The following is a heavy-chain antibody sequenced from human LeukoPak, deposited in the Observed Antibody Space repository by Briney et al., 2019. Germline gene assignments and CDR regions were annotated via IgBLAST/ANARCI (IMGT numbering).Heavy chain of an antibody. CDR2: IYYSGST. V-gene: IGHV4-59*08. J-gene: IGHJ4*02. Sequence: SETLSLTCTVFGGSISSYYWSWIRQPPGKGLEWIGYIYYSGSTNYNPSLKSRVTISVDTSKNQFSLKLSSVTAADTAVYYCARGYYYDSREIDYWGQGTLVTVSS. D-gene: IGHD3-22*01. CDR3: ARGYYYDSREIDY. CDR1: GGSISSYY.